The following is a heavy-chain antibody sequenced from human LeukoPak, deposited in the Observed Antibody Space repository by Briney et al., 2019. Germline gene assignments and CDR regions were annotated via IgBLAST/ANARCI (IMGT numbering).Heavy chain of an antibody. CDR2: MYHDGISK. J-gene: IGHJ4*02. V-gene: IGHV3-33*01. CDR1: GFTFSSYG. CDR3: ARDLYCSGGSCLYFDY. Sequence: GGSLRLSCAASGFTFSSYGMHWVRQAPDKGLEWVAVMYHDGISKYYADSVKGRFTISRDNSMNTLYLQMNSLRAEDTAVYFCARDLYCSGGSCLYFDYWGQGTLVTVSS. D-gene: IGHD2-15*01.